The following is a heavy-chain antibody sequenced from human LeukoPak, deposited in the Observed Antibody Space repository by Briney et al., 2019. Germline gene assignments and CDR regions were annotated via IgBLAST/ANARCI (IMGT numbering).Heavy chain of an antibody. CDR3: ARHDFWSGFDY. CDR1: GFSLSTSGVR. Sequence: SLPTLVNPTQTLTLTCTFSGFSLSTSGVRVGWIRQPPRKALEWLALIYWNDDKRYTPSLKTRLTITKDTSKNQVVLTMTNMDPVDTATYYCARHDFWSGFDYWGQGTLVTVSS. CDR2: IYWNDDK. J-gene: IGHJ4*02. D-gene: IGHD3-3*01. V-gene: IGHV2-5*01.